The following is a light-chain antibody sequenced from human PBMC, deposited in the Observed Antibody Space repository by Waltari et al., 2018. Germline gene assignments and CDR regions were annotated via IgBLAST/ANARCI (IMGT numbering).Light chain of an antibody. J-gene: IGKJ1*01. V-gene: IGKV3-20*01. CDR3: QHYVRLPAT. Sequence: EIVLTQSPRSLSSSPGVRVAPSCRASQSVSRALAWYQQKPGQAPRLLIFGASNRATGIPDRFSGSGSETDFSLTISRLEPEDFAVYYCQHYVRLPATFGRGTKVEIK. CDR2: GAS. CDR1: QSVSRA.